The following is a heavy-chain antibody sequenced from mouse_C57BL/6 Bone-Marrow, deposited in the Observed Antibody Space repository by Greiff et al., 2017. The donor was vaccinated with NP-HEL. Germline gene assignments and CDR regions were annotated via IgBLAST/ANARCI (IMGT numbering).Heavy chain of an antibody. J-gene: IGHJ1*03. CDR2: IYPGGGYT. CDR1: GYTFTNYW. D-gene: IGHD1-1*01. Sequence: VQLQQSGAELVRPGTSVKMSCKASGYTFTNYWIGWAKQRPGHGLEWIGDIYPGGGYTNYNEKFKGKATLTADKSSSTAYMQFSSLTSEDSAIYYCARSRYYGSSYYWYFDVWGTGTTVTVSS. V-gene: IGHV1-63*01. CDR3: ARSRYYGSSYYWYFDV.